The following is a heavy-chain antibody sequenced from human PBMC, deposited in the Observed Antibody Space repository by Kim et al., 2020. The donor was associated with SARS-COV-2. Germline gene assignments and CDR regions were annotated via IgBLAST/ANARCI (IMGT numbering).Heavy chain of an antibody. CDR3: ARHVVNDFLRFDP. J-gene: IGHJ5*02. D-gene: IGHD3-3*01. CDR2: IDPSDSYI. CDR1: GYSFTRNW. Sequence: GESLKISCRGSGYSFTRNWITWVRQMPGKGLEWMGTIDPSDSYITNRPSYGPSFQGHFTLSVDQSISTVYLQWSSLRTSDTAVYYCARHVVNDFLRFDPWGQGFLVTVAS. V-gene: IGHV5-10-1*01.